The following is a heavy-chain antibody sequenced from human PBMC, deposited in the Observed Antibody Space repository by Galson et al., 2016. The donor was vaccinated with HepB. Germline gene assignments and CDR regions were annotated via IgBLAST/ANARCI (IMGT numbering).Heavy chain of an antibody. CDR3: ARTRGMVRSPYGIDY. V-gene: IGHV3-30*04. D-gene: IGHD5-18*01. Sequence: SLRLSCAASGFTFSSFHWVRQAPGKGLEWVAAISFDESTQYYADSVKGRFTISRDNSKITLHLQMTTLRPEDTAVYYCARTRGMVRSPYGIDYWGQGTLVTVPS. CDR1: GFTFSSF. CDR2: ISFDESTQ. J-gene: IGHJ4*02.